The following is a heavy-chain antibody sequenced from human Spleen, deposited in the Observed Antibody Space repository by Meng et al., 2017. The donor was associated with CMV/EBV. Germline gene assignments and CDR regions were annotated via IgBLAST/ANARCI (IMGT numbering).Heavy chain of an antibody. CDR1: GYTFTSYG. CDR3: AREFLYNAFDF. Sequence: ASVKVSCKASGYTFTSYGISWVRQAPGQGLEWMAWINPNSGDTHFAQKFQGRVSMTRDTSTSTAFMDLSSLRSDDTAVYYCAREFLYNAFDFWGQGTMVTVSS. D-gene: IGHD2/OR15-2a*01. J-gene: IGHJ3*01. CDR2: INPNSGDT. V-gene: IGHV1-2*02.